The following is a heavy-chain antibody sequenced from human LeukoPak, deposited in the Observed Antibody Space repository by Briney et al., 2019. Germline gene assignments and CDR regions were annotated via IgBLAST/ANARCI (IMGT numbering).Heavy chain of an antibody. CDR1: GGTFSSYA. Sequence: SVKVSCKASGGTFSSYAISWVRQAPGQGLEWMGGIIPIFDTANYAQKFQGRVTITTDESTSTAYMELSSLRSEDTAVYYCARSRGSWLYYYYMDVWGKGTTVTVSS. CDR2: IIPIFDTA. D-gene: IGHD1-26*01. V-gene: IGHV1-69*05. CDR3: ARSRGSWLYYYYMDV. J-gene: IGHJ6*03.